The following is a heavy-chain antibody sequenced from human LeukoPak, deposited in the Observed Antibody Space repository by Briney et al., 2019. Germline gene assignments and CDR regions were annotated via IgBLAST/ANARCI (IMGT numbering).Heavy chain of an antibody. CDR2: IRYDGSNE. Sequence: GGSLRLSCAASGFTISGYGMDWVRQAPGQGQGWVAFIRYDGSNEYYAASVKGRFTISGDKSKNTLSLQMNGLRVEDTAVYYCAKVMPPGRIRFYSYYMDVGGKGTTVTVS. CDR3: AKVMPPGRIRFYSYYMDV. D-gene: IGHD2-15*01. CDR1: GFTISGYG. V-gene: IGHV3-30*02. J-gene: IGHJ6*03.